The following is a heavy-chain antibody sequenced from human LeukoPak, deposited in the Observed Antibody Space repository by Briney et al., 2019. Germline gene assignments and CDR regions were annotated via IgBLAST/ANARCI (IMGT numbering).Heavy chain of an antibody. Sequence: GGSLRLSCAASGFTFSSYAMHWVRQAPGKGLEWVAVISYDGSNKYYADSVKGRFTISRDNSKNTLYLQMNSLRAEDTAVYYCARDSFRQQLWPIYWGQGTLVTVSS. D-gene: IGHD5-18*01. CDR1: GFTFSSYA. J-gene: IGHJ4*02. CDR3: ARDSFRQQLWPIY. CDR2: ISYDGSNK. V-gene: IGHV3-30*04.